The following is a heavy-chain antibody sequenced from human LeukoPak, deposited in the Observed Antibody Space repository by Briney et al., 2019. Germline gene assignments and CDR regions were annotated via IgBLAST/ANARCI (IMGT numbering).Heavy chain of an antibody. CDR2: IKSKTDGGTT. D-gene: IGHD6-13*01. V-gene: IGHV3-15*01. J-gene: IGHJ6*04. CDR3: ATDRRIAAAGTSYYYGMDV. Sequence: GGSLRLSCAASGFTFSNAWMSWVRQAPGKGLEWVGRIKSKTDGGTTDYAAPVKGRFTISRDDSKNTLYLQMNSLKTEDTAVYYCATDRRIAAAGTSYYYGMDVWGKGTTVTVSS. CDR1: GFTFSNAW.